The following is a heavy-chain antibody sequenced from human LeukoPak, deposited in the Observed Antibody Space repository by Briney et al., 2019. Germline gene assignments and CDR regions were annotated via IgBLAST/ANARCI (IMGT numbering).Heavy chain of an antibody. CDR1: GDSISSILYY. CDR2: FFYGGNT. CDR3: ALHRGEYYRSGSYYPNWFDP. V-gene: IGHV4-39*01. Sequence: SETLSLTCTVSGDSISSILYYWGWIRQPPGKGLEWIGSFFYGGNTCYNPSLESRVTISVDTSKNQVSLNLNSVTAADTSVYYCALHRGEYYRSGSYYPNWFDPWGQGTLVTVSS. J-gene: IGHJ5*02. D-gene: IGHD3-10*01.